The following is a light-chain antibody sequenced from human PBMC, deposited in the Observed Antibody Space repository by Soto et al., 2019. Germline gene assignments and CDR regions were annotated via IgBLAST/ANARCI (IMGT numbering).Light chain of an antibody. J-gene: IGKJ4*01. V-gene: IGKV3-20*01. CDR2: GAS. CDR1: QSVSSSY. CDR3: QQYGSSPR. Sequence: EIVLTQSSGTLSLSPGERATLSCRASQSVSSSYLAWYQQKPGQAPRLLIYGASSRATGIPDRFSGSGSGTDFTLTISRLEPEDFAVYYCQQYGSSPRFGGGTKVEIK.